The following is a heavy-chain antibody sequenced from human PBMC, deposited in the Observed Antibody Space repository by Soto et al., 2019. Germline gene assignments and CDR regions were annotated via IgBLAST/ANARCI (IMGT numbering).Heavy chain of an antibody. CDR2: ISYDGSNK. V-gene: IGHV3-30-3*01. CDR3: ARDATDSSSWYPQYYFDY. CDR1: GFTFSSYA. D-gene: IGHD6-13*01. Sequence: GGSLRLSCAASGFTFSSYAMHWVRQAPGKGLEWVAVISYDGSNKYYADSVKGRFTISRDNSKNTLYLQMNSLRAEDTAVYYCARDATDSSSWYPQYYFDYWGQGTLVTGSS. J-gene: IGHJ4*02.